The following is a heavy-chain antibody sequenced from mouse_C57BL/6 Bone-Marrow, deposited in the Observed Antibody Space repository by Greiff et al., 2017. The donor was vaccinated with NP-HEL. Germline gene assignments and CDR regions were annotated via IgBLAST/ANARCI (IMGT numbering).Heavy chain of an antibody. CDR3: AFYYGSSHAY. CDR2: IHPNSGST. Sequence: SGAELVKPGASVKLSCKASGYTFTSYWMHWVKQRPGQGLEWIGMIHPNSGSTNYNEKFKSKATLTVDKSSSTAYMQLSSLTSEDSAVYYCAFYYGSSHAYWGQGTLVTVSA. D-gene: IGHD1-1*01. V-gene: IGHV1-64*01. CDR1: GYTFTSYW. J-gene: IGHJ3*01.